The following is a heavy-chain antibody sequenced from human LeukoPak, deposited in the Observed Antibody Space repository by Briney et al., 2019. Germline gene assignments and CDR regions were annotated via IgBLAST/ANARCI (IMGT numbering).Heavy chain of an antibody. CDR2: ISSNGGST. CDR3: AKDRRPYGMDV. J-gene: IGHJ6*02. CDR1: GFTFSSYA. Sequence: PGGSLRLSCSASGFTFSSYAMHWVRQAPGKGLEYVSAISSNGGSTYYADSVKGRFTISRDNSKNTLYLQMSSLRAEDTALYYCAKDRRPYGMDVWGQGTTVTVSS. V-gene: IGHV3-64D*06.